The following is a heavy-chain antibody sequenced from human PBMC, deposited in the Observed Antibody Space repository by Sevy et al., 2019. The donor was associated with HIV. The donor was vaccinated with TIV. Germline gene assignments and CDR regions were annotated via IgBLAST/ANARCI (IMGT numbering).Heavy chain of an antibody. CDR1: GFTFSNAW. CDR2: IKSKTDGGTT. V-gene: IGHV3-15*01. CDR3: TTDPPGPMLVRGGYMDV. Sequence: GGSLRLSCAASGFTFSNAWMSWVRQAPGKGLEWVGRIKSKTDGGTTDYAAPVKGRFTISRDDSKNTLYLQMNSLKTEDTAVYYCTTDPPGPMLVRGGYMDVWGKGTTVTVSS. J-gene: IGHJ6*03. D-gene: IGHD3-22*01.